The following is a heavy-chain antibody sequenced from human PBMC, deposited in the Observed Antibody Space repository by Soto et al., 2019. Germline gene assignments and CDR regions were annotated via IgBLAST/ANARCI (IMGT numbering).Heavy chain of an antibody. D-gene: IGHD6-19*01. CDR1: GGSFSGYS. Sequence: SETLSLTCAVYGGSFSGYSCTWIRQPPGKGLEWIGEFDHSGSTNSNPSLKSRVTISVDTSKNQFSLKLSSVTAADTAVYYCARHGSSGPDYWGQGTLVTVSS. CDR3: ARHGSSGPDY. J-gene: IGHJ4*02. V-gene: IGHV4-34*01. CDR2: FDHSGST.